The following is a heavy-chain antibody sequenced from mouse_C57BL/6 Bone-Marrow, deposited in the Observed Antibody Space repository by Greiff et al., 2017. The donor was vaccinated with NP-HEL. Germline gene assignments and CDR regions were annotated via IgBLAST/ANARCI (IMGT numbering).Heavy chain of an antibody. Sequence: EVQVVESGGGLVQPGGSLKLSCAASGFTFSDYYMYWVRQTPEKRLEWVAYISNGGGSTYYPDTVKGRFTISRDNAKNTLYLQMSRLKSEDTAMYYCASVLRSRAMDYWGQGTSVTVSS. CDR3: ASVLRSRAMDY. CDR1: GFTFSDYY. V-gene: IGHV5-12*01. J-gene: IGHJ4*01. D-gene: IGHD1-1*01. CDR2: ISNGGGST.